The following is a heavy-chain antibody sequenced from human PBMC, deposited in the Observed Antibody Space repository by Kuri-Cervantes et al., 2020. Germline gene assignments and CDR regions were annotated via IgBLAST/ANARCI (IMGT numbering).Heavy chain of an antibody. Sequence: GSLRLSCTVSGYSISSGYYWGWIRQPPGKGLEWIGYIYYSGSTNYNPSLKSRVTISVDTSKNQFSLKLSSVTAADTAVYYCARGRVVPAAMAGYMDVWGKGTTVTVSS. D-gene: IGHD2-2*01. CDR2: IYYSGST. CDR3: ARGRVVPAAMAGYMDV. J-gene: IGHJ6*03. V-gene: IGHV4-61*05. CDR1: GYSISSGYY.